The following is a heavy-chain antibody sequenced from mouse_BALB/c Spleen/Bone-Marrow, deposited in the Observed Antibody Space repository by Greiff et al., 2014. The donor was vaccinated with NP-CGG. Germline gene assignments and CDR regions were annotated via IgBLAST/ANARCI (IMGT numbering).Heavy chain of an antibody. D-gene: IGHD1-1*01. V-gene: IGHV1-80*01. CDR3: ARSGYGSNYDY. J-gene: IGHJ2*01. CDR2: IYPGDGDT. CDR1: GYAFSSYW. Sequence: VQLQESGAELVRPGSSVKISCKASGYAFSSYWMIWVKQRPGQGLEWIGQIYPGDGDTNYNGKFKGKATLTVDKSSSTAYMQLSSLTSEDSAVYFCARSGYGSNYDYWGQGTTLIVSS.